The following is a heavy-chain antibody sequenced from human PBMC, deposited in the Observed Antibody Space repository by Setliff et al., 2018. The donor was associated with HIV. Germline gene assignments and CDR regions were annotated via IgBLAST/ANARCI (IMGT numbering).Heavy chain of an antibody. Sequence: PSETLSLTCTVSGGSIKSYYWSWIRQAPGKGLEWIGYIYYNGNTNYNPSLKSRVTISVDTSKNQFSLKLTSVTAADTAVYYCARGIDWGHFYYYYMDVWGKGTTVTVS. V-gene: IGHV4-59*12. CDR3: ARGIDWGHFYYYYMDV. CDR1: GGSIKSYY. D-gene: IGHD7-27*01. J-gene: IGHJ6*03. CDR2: IYYNGNT.